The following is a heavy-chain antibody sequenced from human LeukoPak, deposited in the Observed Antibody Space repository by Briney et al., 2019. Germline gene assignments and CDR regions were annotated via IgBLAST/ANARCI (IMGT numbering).Heavy chain of an antibody. CDR1: GFIFSSYA. J-gene: IGHJ5*02. CDR2: FSGSGCST. CDR3: AKDEDYYGSGSYYTYNWFDP. Sequence: GGSLRLSCAASGFIFSSYAMSWVRQAPGKGLEWLTAFSGSGCSTYYADSVKGRFTISRDNSKNTLYLQMNSLRAEDTAVYYCAKDEDYYGSGSYYTYNWFDPWGQGTLVTVSS. D-gene: IGHD3-10*01. V-gene: IGHV3-23*01.